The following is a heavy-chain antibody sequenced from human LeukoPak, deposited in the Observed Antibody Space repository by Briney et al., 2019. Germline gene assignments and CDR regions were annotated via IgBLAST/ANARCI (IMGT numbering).Heavy chain of an antibody. J-gene: IGHJ4*02. CDR3: AKDPSYYNSSGYDDY. CDR1: GFPFSSYA. V-gene: IGHV3-23*01. D-gene: IGHD3-22*01. Sequence: GGSLRLSCVVSGFPFSSYAMSWVRQAPGRGLEWVSAISGSGGSTYYADSVKGRFTISRDNSKNTLYLQMNSLRAEDTAVYYCAKDPSYYNSSGYDDYWGQGTLVTVSS. CDR2: ISGSGGST.